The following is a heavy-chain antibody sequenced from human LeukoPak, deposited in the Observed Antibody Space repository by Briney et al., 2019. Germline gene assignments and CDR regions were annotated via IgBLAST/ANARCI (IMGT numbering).Heavy chain of an antibody. CDR1: GYSFTRYR. J-gene: IGHJ4*02. CDR3: ARRCMSGYCSSGGPMDDY. V-gene: IGHV5-51*01. Sequence: GESLKISCKGSGYSFTRYRIGWVRQMPETGLEWMGVIYPADSDTTYNPSFQGQVTISVDRSINTAYLQWSSLKASDTAMYYCARRCMSGYCSSGGPMDDYWGQGTLVTVSS. CDR2: IYPADSDT. D-gene: IGHD2-15*01.